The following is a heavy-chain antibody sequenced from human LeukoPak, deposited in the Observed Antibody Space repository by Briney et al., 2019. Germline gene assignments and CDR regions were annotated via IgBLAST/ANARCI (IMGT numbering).Heavy chain of an antibody. Sequence: ASVKVSCKASGYTFTGYYMHWVRQAPGQGLEWMGCINPNSGGTNYAQKFQGRVTMTRDTSISTAYMGLSRLRSDDTAVYYCARDPFGVADEVEAFDIWGQGTMVTVSS. V-gene: IGHV1-2*02. D-gene: IGHD3-3*01. CDR3: ARDPFGVADEVEAFDI. CDR2: INPNSGGT. J-gene: IGHJ3*02. CDR1: GYTFTGYY.